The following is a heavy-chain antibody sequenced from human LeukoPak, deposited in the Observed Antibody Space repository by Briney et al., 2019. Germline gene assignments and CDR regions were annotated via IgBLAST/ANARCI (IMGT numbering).Heavy chain of an antibody. D-gene: IGHD2-8*02. J-gene: IGHJ4*02. CDR3: ARALGTGLVDY. V-gene: IGHV4-38-2*02. CDR2: IYHSGST. CDR1: GYSISSGYY. Sequence: SETLSLTCTVSGYSISSGYYWGWIRQPPGKGLEWIGSIYHSGSTYYNPSLKSRVTLSLDTSNKRFSLKLNSVTAADTAVYYCARALGTGLVDYWGQGTLVTVSS.